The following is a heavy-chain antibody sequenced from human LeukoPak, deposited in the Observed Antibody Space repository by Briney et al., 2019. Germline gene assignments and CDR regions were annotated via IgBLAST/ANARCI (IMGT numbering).Heavy chain of an antibody. CDR3: ARDEMATISAVDY. V-gene: IGHV3-21*01. CDR1: GFTFSSYS. Sequence: GGSLRLSCAASGFTFSSYSMNWVRQAPGKGLEWVSSISSSSSYIYYADSVKGRFTISRDNAKNSLYLQMNSLRAEDTAVYYCARDEMATISAVDYWGQGTLVTVSS. CDR2: ISSSSSYI. J-gene: IGHJ4*02. D-gene: IGHD5-24*01.